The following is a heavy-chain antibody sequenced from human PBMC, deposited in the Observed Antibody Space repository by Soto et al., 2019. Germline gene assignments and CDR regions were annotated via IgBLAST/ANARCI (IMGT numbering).Heavy chain of an antibody. CDR3: TTSPSVGV. Sequence: EVHLVESGGGLIQPGGSLRLSCAASGFTVGNNYMNWVRQAPGKGLEWVSLMYSGGGTYYADSVKGRFTMSRDSSKNTLYLQLISLRAEATAMYYCTTSPSVGVWGQGTTVTVSS. D-gene: IGHD6-19*01. J-gene: IGHJ6*02. V-gene: IGHV3-53*01. CDR1: GFTVGNNY. CDR2: MYSGGGT.